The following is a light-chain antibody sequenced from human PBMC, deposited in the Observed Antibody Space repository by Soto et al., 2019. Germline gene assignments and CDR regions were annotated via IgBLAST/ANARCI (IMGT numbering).Light chain of an antibody. CDR1: QCISTY. CDR3: QQYYRYPWT. J-gene: IGKJ1*01. Sequence: DIQMTQSPSSVSASVGDRVTITFRASQCISTYLGWYQQKPGKAPKSLIYSASSLQSGVPSKFSGVGSGTEFTLTITDMQPDDFATYYCQQYYRYPWTFGQGTKVDIK. V-gene: IGKV1-16*02. CDR2: SAS.